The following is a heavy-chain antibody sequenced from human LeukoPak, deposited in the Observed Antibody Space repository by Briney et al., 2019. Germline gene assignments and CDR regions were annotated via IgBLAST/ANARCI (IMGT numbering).Heavy chain of an antibody. J-gene: IGHJ4*02. CDR3: ARDPDPMFRGVMDVI. V-gene: IGHV3-53*01. CDR1: GFTVSSNY. D-gene: IGHD3-10*01. Sequence: GGSLRLSCAASGFTVSSNYMSWVRQAPGKGLEWVSVIYSGGSTYYADSVKGRFTISRDNSKNTLYLQMNSLRAEDTAVYYCARDPDPMFRGVMDVIWGQGTLATVSS. CDR2: IYSGGST.